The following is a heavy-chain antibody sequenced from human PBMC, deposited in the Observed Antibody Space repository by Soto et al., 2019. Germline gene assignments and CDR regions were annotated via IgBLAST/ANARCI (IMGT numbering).Heavy chain of an antibody. J-gene: IGHJ4*02. CDR3: ARSYSYGWNDY. V-gene: IGHV1-69*13. Sequence: GASVKVSCKASGGTFSSYAISWVRQAPGQGLEWMGGIIPIFGTANYAQKFQGRVTITADESTSTAYMELSSLTSGDTAVYYCARSYSYGWNDYWGQGTLVTVSS. CDR1: GGTFSSYA. D-gene: IGHD5-18*01. CDR2: IIPIFGTA.